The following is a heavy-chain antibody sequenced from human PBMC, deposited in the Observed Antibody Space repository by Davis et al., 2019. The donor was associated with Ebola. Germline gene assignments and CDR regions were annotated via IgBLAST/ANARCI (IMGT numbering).Heavy chain of an antibody. CDR2: ISSISSYI. Sequence: GESLKISCAASGFTFTSYSMNWVRQAPGQGLEWVSSISSISSYIYYADSVKGRFTISRDNAKNSLHLQLNSLRAEDTAVYYCARDLYGSGSSTSYGMDVWGQGTTVTVSS. D-gene: IGHD3-10*01. CDR1: GFTFTSYS. J-gene: IGHJ6*02. V-gene: IGHV3-21*06. CDR3: ARDLYGSGSSTSYGMDV.